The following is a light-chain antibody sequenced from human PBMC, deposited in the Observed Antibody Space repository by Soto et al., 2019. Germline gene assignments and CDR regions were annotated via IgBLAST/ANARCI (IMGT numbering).Light chain of an antibody. CDR1: QSVSSN. J-gene: IGKJ1*01. CDR3: QQYNNWPSWT. Sequence: EIVMTQSPATLSVSPGESATLSCRASQSVSSNLAWYQQKPGQPPRLLIYGASTRATGIPARFSGSGSGTEFTLTISSLQSEDFAVYYCQQYNNWPSWTFGQGTKVEVK. CDR2: GAS. V-gene: IGKV3-15*01.